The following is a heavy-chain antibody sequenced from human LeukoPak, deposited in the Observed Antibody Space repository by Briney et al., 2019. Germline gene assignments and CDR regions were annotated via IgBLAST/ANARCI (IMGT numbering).Heavy chain of an antibody. CDR2: INPSGGST. D-gene: IGHD3-10*01. J-gene: IGHJ5*02. Sequence: ASVKVSCKASGYTFTSYYMHWVRQTPGQGLEWMGIINPSGGSTSYAQKFQGRVTMTRDTSTSTVYMELSSLRSEDTAVYYCARAFHYYGSGSYYFWWFDPWGQGTLVTVSS. V-gene: IGHV1-46*01. CDR3: ARAFHYYGSGSYYFWWFDP. CDR1: GYTFTSYY.